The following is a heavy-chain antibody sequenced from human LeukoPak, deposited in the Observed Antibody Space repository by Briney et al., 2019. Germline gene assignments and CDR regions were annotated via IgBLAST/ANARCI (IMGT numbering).Heavy chain of an antibody. V-gene: IGHV3-49*04. D-gene: IGHD3-3*01. CDR2: IRSKVHGGTT. CDR1: GFNFGDYA. Sequence: GGSLRLSCTASGFNFGDYAMSWVRQAPGKGLEWVGFIRSKVHGGTTEYAASVKGRFTNSRDDSKSIAYLQMNSLKTEDTAVYYCTRDGTPETIWSGYYIDYWGQGTLVTVSS. CDR3: TRDGTPETIWSGYYIDY. J-gene: IGHJ4*02.